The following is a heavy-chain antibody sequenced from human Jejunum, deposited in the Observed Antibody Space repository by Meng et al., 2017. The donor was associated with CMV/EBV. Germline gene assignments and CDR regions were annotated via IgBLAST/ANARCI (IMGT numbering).Heavy chain of an antibody. CDR2: ISSRTAYI. Sequence: GFILSSYRINWVRQAPGKGLEWISSISSRTAYIYYADSMKGRFIISRDNTKNSLYLQMNSLRAEDTAVYSCAREETSGYYYYGLDVWGQGTTVTVSS. J-gene: IGHJ6*02. D-gene: IGHD2-15*01. CDR3: AREETSGYYYYGLDV. V-gene: IGHV3-21*01. CDR1: GFILSSYR.